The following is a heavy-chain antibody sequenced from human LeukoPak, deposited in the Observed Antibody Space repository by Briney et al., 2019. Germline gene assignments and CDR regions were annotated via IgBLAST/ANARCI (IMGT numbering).Heavy chain of an antibody. CDR2: ISGSGGST. CDR1: GFTFSSYA. D-gene: IGHD3-10*01. CDR3: AKDQAMVRGVIITYFDY. Sequence: GGSLRLSCVASGFTFSSYAMSWVRQAPGKGLEWVSGISGSGGSTYYADSVKGRFTISRDNSKNTLYLQMDSLRAEDTAVYYCAKDQAMVRGVIITYFDYWGQGTLVTVSS. V-gene: IGHV3-23*01. J-gene: IGHJ4*02.